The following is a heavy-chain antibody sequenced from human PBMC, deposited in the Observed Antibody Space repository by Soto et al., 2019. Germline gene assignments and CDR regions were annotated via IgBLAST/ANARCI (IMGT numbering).Heavy chain of an antibody. Sequence: LETLSLTCSVSGCSISSYYWSWIRQPPGKGLEWIGYIYYSGSTNYNPSLKSRVTISVDTSKNQFSLKLSSVTAADTAVYYCARARGYYYYYMDVWGKGTTVTVSS. CDR3: ARARGYYYYYMDV. CDR2: IYYSGST. V-gene: IGHV4-59*01. CDR1: GCSISSYY. D-gene: IGHD3-10*01. J-gene: IGHJ6*03.